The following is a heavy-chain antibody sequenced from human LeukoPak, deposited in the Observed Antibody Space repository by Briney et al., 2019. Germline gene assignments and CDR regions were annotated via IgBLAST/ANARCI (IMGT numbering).Heavy chain of an antibody. CDR2: INHSGST. J-gene: IGHJ5*02. D-gene: IGHD3-16*02. CDR3: ARNDYVWGSYRLNWFDP. V-gene: IGHV4-34*01. CDR1: GGSFSGYY. Sequence: TSETLSLTCAVYGGSFSGYYWSWIRQPPGKGLEWIGEINHSGSTNYNPSLKSRVTISVDTSQNQFSLKLSSVTAADTAVYYCARNDYVWGSYRLNWFDPWGQGTLVTVSS.